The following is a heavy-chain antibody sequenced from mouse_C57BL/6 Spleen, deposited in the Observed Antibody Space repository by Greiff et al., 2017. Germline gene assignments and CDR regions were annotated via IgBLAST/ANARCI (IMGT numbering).Heavy chain of an antibody. J-gene: IGHJ2*01. CDR3: ARSLTGRYFDY. V-gene: IGHV1-69*01. Sequence: QVQLQQPGAELVMPGASVKLSCKASGYTFTSYWMHWVKQRPGHGLEWIGEIDPSDSYTNYNQKFKGKATLTVDTSSSTAYMQLSSLTSEDSAVYYCARSLTGRYFDYWGQGTTLTVSS. CDR1: GYTFTSYW. CDR2: IDPSDSYT. D-gene: IGHD4-1*01.